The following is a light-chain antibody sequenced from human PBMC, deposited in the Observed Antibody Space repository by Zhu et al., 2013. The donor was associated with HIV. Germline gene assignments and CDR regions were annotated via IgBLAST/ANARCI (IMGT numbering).Light chain of an antibody. V-gene: IGLV1-40*01. CDR1: SSNIGAGYD. CDR2: GNN. CDR3: CSYAGTYTYV. J-gene: IGLJ1*01. Sequence: QSVLTQPPSVSGAPGQRVTISCTGSSSNIGAGYDVHWYQQLPGTAPKVLIYGNNNRPSGVPDRFSGSKSGNTASLTISGLQAEDEADYHCCSYAGTYTYVFGTGTEVTVL.